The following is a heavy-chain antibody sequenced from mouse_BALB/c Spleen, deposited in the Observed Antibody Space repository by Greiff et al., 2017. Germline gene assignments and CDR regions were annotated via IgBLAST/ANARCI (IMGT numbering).Heavy chain of an antibody. Sequence: EVKLMESGGGLVQPGGSLRLSCATSGFTFTDYYMSWVRQPPGKALEWLGFIRNKANGYTTEYSASVKGRFTISRDNSQSILYLQMNTLRAEDSATYYCARDYDYDVWFAYWGQGTLVTVSA. CDR3: ARDYDYDVWFAY. D-gene: IGHD2-4*01. CDR1: GFTFTDYY. J-gene: IGHJ3*01. CDR2: IRNKANGYTT. V-gene: IGHV7-3*02.